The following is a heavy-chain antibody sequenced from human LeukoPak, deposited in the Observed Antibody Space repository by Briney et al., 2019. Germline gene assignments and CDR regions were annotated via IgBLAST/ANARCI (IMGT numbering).Heavy chain of an antibody. D-gene: IGHD3-10*01. V-gene: IGHV4-34*10. Sequence: SETLSLTCAVYGGSFSGYYWSWIRQSPEKGLEWIGYIYPSGRTYYNPSLKSRLNMSLDKSKNQFSLKLNSVTAADTAMYHCASHHYGPFDYWGQGTLITVSS. CDR2: IYPSGRT. CDR1: GGSFSGYY. CDR3: ASHHYGPFDY. J-gene: IGHJ4*02.